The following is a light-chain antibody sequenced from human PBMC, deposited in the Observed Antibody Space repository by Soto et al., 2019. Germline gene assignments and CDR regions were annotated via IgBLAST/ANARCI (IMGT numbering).Light chain of an antibody. Sequence: QSVLTPPPSASGSPGQSVTISCTGTSSDVGGYNYVSWYQQHPGKAPKLMIYEVSKRPSGVPDRFSGSKSGNTASLTVAGLQAEDEADYYCSSYAGSNNPYVFGTVTKLTVL. V-gene: IGLV2-8*01. CDR1: SSDVGGYNY. CDR2: EVS. CDR3: SSYAGSNNPYV. J-gene: IGLJ1*01.